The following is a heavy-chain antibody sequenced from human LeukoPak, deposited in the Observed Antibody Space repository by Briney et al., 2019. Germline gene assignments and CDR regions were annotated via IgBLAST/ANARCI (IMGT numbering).Heavy chain of an antibody. CDR2: ISSSSSYI. V-gene: IGHV3-21*01. J-gene: IGHJ6*03. CDR1: GFTFSSYS. CDR3: AKVSKKLGDYYYYYMDV. D-gene: IGHD7-27*01. Sequence: GGSLRLSCAASGFTFSSYSMNWVRQAPGKGLEWVSSISSSSSYIYYAGSVKGRFTISRDNAKNSLYLQMNSLRAEDTAVYYCAKVSKKLGDYYYYYMDVWGKGTTVTVSS.